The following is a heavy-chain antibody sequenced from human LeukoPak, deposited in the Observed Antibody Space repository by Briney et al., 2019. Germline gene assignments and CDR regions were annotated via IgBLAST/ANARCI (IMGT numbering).Heavy chain of an antibody. CDR2: IKQDGSEK. CDR1: GFTFSSYW. CDR3: ARDGYYYDSSGIGDY. J-gene: IGHJ4*02. Sequence: GGSLRLSCAASGFTFSSYWMSWVRQAPGKGLEWVANIKQDGSEKYYVDSVKGRFTISRDNAKNSLYLQMNSLRAEDTAVYYCARDGYYYDSSGIGDYRGQGTLVTVSS. V-gene: IGHV3-7*01. D-gene: IGHD3-22*01.